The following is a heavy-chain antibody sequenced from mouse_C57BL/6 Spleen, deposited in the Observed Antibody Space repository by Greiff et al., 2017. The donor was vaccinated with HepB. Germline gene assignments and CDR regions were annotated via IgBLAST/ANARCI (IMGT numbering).Heavy chain of an antibody. Sequence: VQLQQPGAELVRPGSSVKLSCKASGYTFTSYWMHWVKQRPIQGLEWIGNIDPSDSETHYNQKFKDKATLTVDKSSSTAYMQLSSLTSEDSAVYYCAAYKDYAMDYWGQGTSVTVSS. D-gene: IGHD6-5*01. CDR1: GYTFTSYW. CDR3: AAYKDYAMDY. V-gene: IGHV1-52*01. CDR2: IDPSDSET. J-gene: IGHJ4*01.